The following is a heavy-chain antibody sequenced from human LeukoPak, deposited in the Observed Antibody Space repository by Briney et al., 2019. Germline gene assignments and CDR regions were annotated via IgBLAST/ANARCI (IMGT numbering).Heavy chain of an antibody. J-gene: IGHJ5*02. V-gene: IGHV4-34*01. CDR3: ASGRWFDP. Sequence: PSETLSLTCAVYGASFSGYYWSWIRQPPGKGLEWIGEINHSGSTNYNPSLKSRVTISVETSMNQFSLKLSSVTAADTAVYYCASGRWFDPWGQGTLVTVSS. CDR2: INHSGST. CDR1: GASFSGYY.